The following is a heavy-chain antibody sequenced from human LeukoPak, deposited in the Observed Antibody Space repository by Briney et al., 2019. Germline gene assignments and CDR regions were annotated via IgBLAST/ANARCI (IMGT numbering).Heavy chain of an antibody. CDR2: ISGYNVDT. CDR3: ARAEYCSATSCYSGGRLYSSSAGDY. D-gene: IGHD2-2*01. Sequence: ASVKVSCKASGYTFTSYGISWVRQAPGQGLEWMGWISGYNVDTNYAQKFQGRVTMTTDTSTSTAYMELRGLRSDDTALYYCARAEYCSATSCYSGGRLYSSSAGDYWGQGTLVTVSS. CDR1: GYTFTSYG. V-gene: IGHV1-18*04. J-gene: IGHJ4*02.